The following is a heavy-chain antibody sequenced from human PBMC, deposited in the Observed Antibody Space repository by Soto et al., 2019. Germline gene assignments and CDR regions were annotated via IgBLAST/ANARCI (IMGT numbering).Heavy chain of an antibody. CDR2: ISPNSGNI. J-gene: IGHJ6*02. CDR1: GYTFTRNG. D-gene: IGHD3-22*01. CDR3: VKDRDSNSWPSRDV. V-gene: IGHV1-18*01. Sequence: QVHLVQSGAEVKKPGASVNVSCKTSGYTFTRNGISWVRQAPGQGLEWMGWISPNSGNIKYAQKLQGRVIMTTDTSKSTAYMELRSLRFDDTAVYYCVKDRDSNSWPSRDVWGPATTGTVSS.